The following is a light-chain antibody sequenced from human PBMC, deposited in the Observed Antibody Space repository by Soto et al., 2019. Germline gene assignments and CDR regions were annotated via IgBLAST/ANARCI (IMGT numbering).Light chain of an antibody. V-gene: IGKV1-39*01. Sequence: IQLTQSPSSLSASVGDRVTITCRASQGISSYLNWYQQKPGKAPKLLTYAASSLQSGVPSRFSGSGSGTDFTLTISSLQPEDVATYYCQQSYNTPPFTFGQGTRLEIK. J-gene: IGKJ5*01. CDR2: AAS. CDR1: QGISSY. CDR3: QQSYNTPPFT.